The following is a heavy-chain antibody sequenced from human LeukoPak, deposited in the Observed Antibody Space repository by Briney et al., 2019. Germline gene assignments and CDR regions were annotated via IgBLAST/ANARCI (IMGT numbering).Heavy chain of an antibody. CDR3: AKDQGRERYYYYGMDV. J-gene: IGHJ6*04. CDR1: GFTFSSYG. V-gene: IGHV3-30*18. CDR2: ISYDGSNK. D-gene: IGHD3-10*01. Sequence: QPGRSLRLSCAASGFTFSSYGMHWVRQAPGKGLEGVAVISYDGSNKYYADSVKGRFTISRDNSKNTLYLQMNSLRAEDTAVYYCAKDQGRERYYYYGMDVWGKGTTVTVSS.